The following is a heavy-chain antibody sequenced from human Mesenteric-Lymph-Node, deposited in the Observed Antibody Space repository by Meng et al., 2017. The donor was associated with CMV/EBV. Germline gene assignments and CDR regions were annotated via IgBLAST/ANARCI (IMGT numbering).Heavy chain of an antibody. CDR2: IRNKANSYAT. D-gene: IGHD3-22*01. CDR1: GLTFSGSA. Sequence: GESLKIPRAASGLTFSGSAMHRVRQASGKGLEWVGRIRNKANSYATAYAASVKGRFAISRDDSRNTAYLQMNSLKTEDATVYYCTGRSTDDSSGYFSWGQGTLVTVSS. J-gene: IGHJ5*02. CDR3: TGRSTDDSSGYFS. V-gene: IGHV3-73*01.